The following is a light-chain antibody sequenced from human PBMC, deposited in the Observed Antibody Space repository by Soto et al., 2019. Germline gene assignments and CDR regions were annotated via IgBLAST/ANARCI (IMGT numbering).Light chain of an antibody. CDR1: SSDVGAYNY. CDR3: SSYTSSSTLV. V-gene: IGLV2-14*01. CDR2: EVS. J-gene: IGLJ1*01. Sequence: QSALTQPASVSGSPGQSITISCTGTSSDVGAYNYVSWYQQYPGKAPKLIIYEVSNRPSGVSNRFSGSKSGNTASLTISGLQAEDDAEYYCSSYTSSSTLVFASGTKVTVL.